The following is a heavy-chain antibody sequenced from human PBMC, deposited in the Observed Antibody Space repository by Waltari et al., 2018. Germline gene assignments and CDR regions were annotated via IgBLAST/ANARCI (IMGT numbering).Heavy chain of an antibody. CDR2: IDHRGST. V-gene: IGHV4-39*07. Sequence: QLQLQESGPGLVKPSETLSLTCTVSGGSISSSSYYWGWIRQPPGNGLVWIGRIDHRGSTYDKPSLKGRVTRSVDSSKSQFALELSSVTAADTAVYYCARPSITGGAFDVWGEGTMDTVSS. CDR3: ARPSITGGAFDV. J-gene: IGHJ3*01. D-gene: IGHD3-10*01. CDR1: GGSISSSSYY.